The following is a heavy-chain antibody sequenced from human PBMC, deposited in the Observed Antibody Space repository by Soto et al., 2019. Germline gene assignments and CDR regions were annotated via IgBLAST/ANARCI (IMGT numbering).Heavy chain of an antibody. CDR2: IKQNGSVK. V-gene: IGHV3-7*03. Sequence: GGSLRLSCAPSGFTFSNYWMSWVRQAPGQGLEWVASIKQNGSVKHYVDSVKGRFTISRDNAEKSLHLQMNSLRAEDTAVYYCAKIRGDYTVFDYWDQGARVTVSS. CDR3: AKIRGDYTVFDY. D-gene: IGHD4-17*01. CDR1: GFTFSNYW. J-gene: IGHJ4*02.